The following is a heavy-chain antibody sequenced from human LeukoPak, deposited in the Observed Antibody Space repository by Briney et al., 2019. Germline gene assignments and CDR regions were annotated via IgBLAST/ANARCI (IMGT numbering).Heavy chain of an antibody. V-gene: IGHV4-34*01. CDR1: GGSFSGYY. Sequence: SETLSLTCAVYGGSFSGYYWSWIRQPPGKGLEWTGEINHSGSTNYNPSLKSRVTISVDTSKNQFSLKLSSVTAADTAVYYCARRIAAAYLIDYWGQGTLVTVSS. D-gene: IGHD6-13*01. CDR3: ARRIAAAYLIDY. CDR2: INHSGST. J-gene: IGHJ4*02.